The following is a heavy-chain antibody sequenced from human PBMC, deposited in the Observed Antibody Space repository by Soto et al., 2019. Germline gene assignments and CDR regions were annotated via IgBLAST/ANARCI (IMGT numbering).Heavy chain of an antibody. D-gene: IGHD5-12*01. CDR3: ARAEYSGYEHAPDYGMDV. J-gene: IGHJ6*02. CDR2: ISSSSSYI. V-gene: IGHV3-21*01. Sequence: GGSLRLSCAASGFTFSSYSMNWVRQAPGKGLEWVSSISSSSSYIYYADSVKGRFTISRDNAKNSLYLQMNSLRAEDTAVYYCARAEYSGYEHAPDYGMDVWGQGTTVTVSS. CDR1: GFTFSSYS.